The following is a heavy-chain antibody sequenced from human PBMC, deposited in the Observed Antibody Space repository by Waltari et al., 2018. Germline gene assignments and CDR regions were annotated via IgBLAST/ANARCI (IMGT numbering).Heavy chain of an antibody. Sequence: EVQLVESGGGLVKPGGSLRLSCAASGFTFSSYSMHWVRQAPGKGLEWVSSISSSSSYIYYADSVKGRFTISRDNAKNSLYLQMNSLRAEDTAVYYCARVAHGAFDIWGQGTMVTVSS. V-gene: IGHV3-21*01. J-gene: IGHJ3*02. CDR1: GFTFSSYS. CDR2: ISSSSSYI. CDR3: ARVAHGAFDI.